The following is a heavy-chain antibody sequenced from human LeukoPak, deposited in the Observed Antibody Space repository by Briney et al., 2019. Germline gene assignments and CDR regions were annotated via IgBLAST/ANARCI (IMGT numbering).Heavy chain of an antibody. J-gene: IGHJ4*02. CDR2: ISSSGSTI. CDR1: GFTFSDYY. Sequence: GGSLRLSCAASGFTFSDYYVSWIRQAPGKGLEWVSYISSSGSTIYYADSVKGRFTISRDNAKNSLYLQMNSLRAEDTAVYYCARDSMAAALDYWGQGTLVTVSS. CDR3: ARDSMAAALDY. D-gene: IGHD6-13*01. V-gene: IGHV3-11*01.